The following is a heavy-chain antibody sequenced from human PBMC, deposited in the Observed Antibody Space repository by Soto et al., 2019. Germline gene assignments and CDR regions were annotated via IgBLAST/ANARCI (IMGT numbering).Heavy chain of an antibody. J-gene: IGHJ4*02. Sequence: QVQLVESGGGVVQPGKSLTLSCAASGFTVSNFAIHWVRQAPGKGLEWVALISYDGSNQYYADSVQGQFTISRDNSKNTLFLDMSSLRAEDTAVYYCARAPSSGWYGGFDYWGQGTLVTVSS. CDR3: ARAPSSGWYGGFDY. CDR2: ISYDGSNQ. CDR1: GFTVSNFA. V-gene: IGHV3-30*04. D-gene: IGHD6-19*01.